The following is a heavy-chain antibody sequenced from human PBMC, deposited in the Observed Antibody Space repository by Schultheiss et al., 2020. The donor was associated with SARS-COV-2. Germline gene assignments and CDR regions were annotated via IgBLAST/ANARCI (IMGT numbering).Heavy chain of an antibody. D-gene: IGHD1-26*01. Sequence: SVKVSCKASGGTFSSYAISWVRQAPGQGLEWMGGIIPIFGTANYAQNFQGRVTITADESTSTVYMELSSLRSEDTAVYYCSRYSVGSTKVLFDYWGHGTLVTVSS. CDR1: GGTFSSYA. V-gene: IGHV1-69*13. J-gene: IGHJ4*01. CDR2: IIPIFGTA. CDR3: SRYSVGSTKVLFDY.